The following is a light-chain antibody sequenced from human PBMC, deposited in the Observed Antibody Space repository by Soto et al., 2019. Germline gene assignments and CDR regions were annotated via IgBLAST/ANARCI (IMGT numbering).Light chain of an antibody. J-gene: IGLJ1*01. V-gene: IGLV2-23*03. Sequence: QSVLTHPASVSGSPGQSITISCTGTSSDVGSYNLVSWYQQHPGKAPKLMIYGGSKRPSGVSNRSSGSKSGNTASLTISGLQAEDEADHYCCSYAGSSTFFYVLGTGTKGTVL. CDR1: SSDVGSYNL. CDR3: CSYAGSSTFFYV. CDR2: GGS.